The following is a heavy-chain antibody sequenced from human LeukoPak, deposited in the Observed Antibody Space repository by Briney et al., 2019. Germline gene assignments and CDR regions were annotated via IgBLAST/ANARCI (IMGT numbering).Heavy chain of an antibody. CDR3: ARGLAYYNFWSAFYFFDY. V-gene: IGHV4-30-4*08. Sequence: PSETLSLTCTVSGGSTSSGENYWTWVRQPPGKGLEWLGCIYHSGSTYYNPSLKSRVTIPVDTSKNQFSLKLTSVTAADTAVYYCARGLAYYNFWSAFYFFDYWGQGALVTVSS. CDR2: IYHSGST. J-gene: IGHJ4*02. CDR1: GGSTSSGENY. D-gene: IGHD3-3*01.